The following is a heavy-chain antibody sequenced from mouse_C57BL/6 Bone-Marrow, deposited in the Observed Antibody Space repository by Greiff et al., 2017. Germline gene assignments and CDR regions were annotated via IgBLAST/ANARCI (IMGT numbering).Heavy chain of an antibody. J-gene: IGHJ3*01. Sequence: EVQLVESGEGLVKPGGSLKLSCAASGFTFSSYAMSWVRQTPEKRLEWVAYISSGGDYIYYADPVKGRFTISRDNARNTLYLQMSSLKSEDTAMYYCTREYFSWFAYWGQGTLVTVSA. V-gene: IGHV5-9-1*02. D-gene: IGHD5-1*01. CDR1: GFTFSSYA. CDR2: ISSGGDYI. CDR3: TREYFSWFAY.